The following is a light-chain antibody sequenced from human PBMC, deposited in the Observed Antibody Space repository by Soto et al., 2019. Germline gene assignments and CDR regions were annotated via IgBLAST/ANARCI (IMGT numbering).Light chain of an antibody. CDR2: EVS. Sequence: QSALTQPPSASGSPGQSVTIYCTGTSTDVGGHNFVSWYQHHAGKAPKLVIFEVSKRPSGVPDRFSGSKSGYTASLTVSGLQPDDEADYYCTSYVGPNNQEIFGGGTKLTVL. V-gene: IGLV2-8*01. CDR1: STDVGGHNF. CDR3: TSYVGPNNQEI. J-gene: IGLJ2*01.